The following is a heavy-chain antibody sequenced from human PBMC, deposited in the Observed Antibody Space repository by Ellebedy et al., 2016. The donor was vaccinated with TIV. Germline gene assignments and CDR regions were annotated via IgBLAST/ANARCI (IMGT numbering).Heavy chain of an antibody. J-gene: IGHJ1*01. CDR3: VRGGVADGWYTEYSPH. Sequence: GESLKISCTASGFTFSAYAMSWVRQAPGEGPDRVSATSGRGDAPHYPDSMKGRFIISRDNSKKTLFLQVNSLGAEDTAIYYCVRGGVADGWYTEYSPHWGQGALVTVSS. CDR1: GFTFSAYA. D-gene: IGHD6-19*01. CDR2: TSGRGDAP. V-gene: IGHV3-23*01.